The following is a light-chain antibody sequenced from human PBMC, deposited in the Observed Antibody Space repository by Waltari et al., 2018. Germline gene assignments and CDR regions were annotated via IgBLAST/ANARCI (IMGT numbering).Light chain of an antibody. CDR1: SSNIENNY. J-gene: IGLJ3*02. CDR3: GAWDTSLSTVM. CDR2: DKK. Sequence: QSVLTQPPSVSAAPGQRVTISCSGSSSNIENNYVSWYQQLPGTAPQLLIYDKKKRPSGIPDRFSGSKSGTSATLDITGLQTGDEADYYCGAWDTSLSTVMFGGGTKLTVL. V-gene: IGLV1-51*01.